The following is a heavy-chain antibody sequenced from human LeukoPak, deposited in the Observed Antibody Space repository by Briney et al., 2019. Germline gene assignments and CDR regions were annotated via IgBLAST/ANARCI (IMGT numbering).Heavy chain of an antibody. Sequence: ASVKGSCKASGGTFSSYAISWVRQAPGQGLEWMGGIIPIFGTANYAQKFQGRVTITADESTSTAYMELSSLRSEDTAVYYCASGVDGSGSYYNNDAFDIWGQGTMVTVSS. CDR1: GGTFSSYA. J-gene: IGHJ3*02. D-gene: IGHD3-10*01. CDR3: ASGVDGSGSYYNNDAFDI. CDR2: IIPIFGTA. V-gene: IGHV1-69*01.